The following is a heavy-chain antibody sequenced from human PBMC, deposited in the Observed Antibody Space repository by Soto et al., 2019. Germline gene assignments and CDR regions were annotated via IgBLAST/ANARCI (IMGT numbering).Heavy chain of an antibody. CDR2: ISSSGTGI. V-gene: IGHV3-11*01. CDR1: GFTFSDYY. CDR3: ARAYSDAFDI. J-gene: IGHJ3*02. D-gene: IGHD2-15*01. Sequence: GGSLRLSCAASGFTFSDYYMTWIRQAPGKGLEWVSYISSSGTGIYYADSMKGRFTISRDNAKKSLYLQMSSLRAEDTAVYYCARAYSDAFDIWGQGTMVTVSS.